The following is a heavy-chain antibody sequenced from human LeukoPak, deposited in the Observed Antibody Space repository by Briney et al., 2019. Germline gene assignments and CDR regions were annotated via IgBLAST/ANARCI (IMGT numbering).Heavy chain of an antibody. CDR3: ARGAFAETGRVRGLYGMDV. D-gene: IGHD3-10*01. CDR2: INPNSGGT. J-gene: IGHJ6*02. V-gene: IGHV1-2*02. CDR1: GYTFTGYY. Sequence: ASVKVSCKASGYTFTGYYIHWVRQAPGQGLEWVGWINPNSGGTNYAQKFQGRVTMTRDTSISTAYMELSRLRSDDTAVYYCARGAFAETGRVRGLYGMDVWGQGTTVTVSS.